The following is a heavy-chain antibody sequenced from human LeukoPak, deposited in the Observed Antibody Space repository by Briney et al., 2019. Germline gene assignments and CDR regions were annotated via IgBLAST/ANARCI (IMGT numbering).Heavy chain of an antibody. J-gene: IGHJ6*03. CDR3: ARDTSSDYYYYYYMDV. V-gene: IGHV4-59*12. D-gene: IGHD2-21*02. Sequence: SETLSLTCTVSGGSISSYYWSWIRQPPGKGLEWIGYIYYSGSTNYNPSLKSRVTISVDKSKNQFSLKLSSVTAADTAVYYCARDTSSDYYYYYYMDVWGKGTTVTVSS. CDR1: GGSISSYY. CDR2: IYYSGST.